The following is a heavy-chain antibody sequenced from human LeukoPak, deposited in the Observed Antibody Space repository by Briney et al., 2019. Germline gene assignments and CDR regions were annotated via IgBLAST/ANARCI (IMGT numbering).Heavy chain of an antibody. J-gene: IGHJ4*02. CDR2: IYYSGPT. CDR1: GGSISSYY. D-gene: IGHD3-10*01. CDR3: ARVMKGSDSYYTLDY. Sequence: SETLSLTCTVSGGSISSYYWSWIRQPPGKGLEWIGYIYYSGPTYYNPSLKSRVTISIDTSKSQFSLKLTSVTAADTAVYYCARVMKGSDSYYTLDYWGQGTLVTVSS. V-gene: IGHV4-59*12.